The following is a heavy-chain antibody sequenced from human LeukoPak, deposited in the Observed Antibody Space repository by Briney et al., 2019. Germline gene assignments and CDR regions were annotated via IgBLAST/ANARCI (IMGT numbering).Heavy chain of an antibody. J-gene: IGHJ6*02. D-gene: IGHD1-26*01. CDR2: IYYSGTT. Sequence: SETLSLTCAVSGGSISSSNWWSWVRQPPGKGLEWIGEIYYSGTTKYNPSLKSRVTISVDTSKNQFSLKLSSVTAADTAVYYCARIPRLLLSGMDVWGQGTTVTVSS. V-gene: IGHV4-4*02. CDR1: GGSISSSNW. CDR3: ARIPRLLLSGMDV.